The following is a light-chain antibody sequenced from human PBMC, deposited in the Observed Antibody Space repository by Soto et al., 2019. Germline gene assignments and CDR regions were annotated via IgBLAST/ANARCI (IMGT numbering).Light chain of an antibody. V-gene: IGLV2-14*01. CDR3: SSYTTSSTYV. J-gene: IGLJ1*01. CDR1: STDVGRYNY. Sequence: QSVLTQPASVSGSPGQSITISCTGTSTDVGRYNYVSWYQQHPGKAPKPMIYDVANRPSGVSNRFSGSKSGITASLTISGLQAEDEADYYCSSYTTSSTYVFGNGTKVTVL. CDR2: DVA.